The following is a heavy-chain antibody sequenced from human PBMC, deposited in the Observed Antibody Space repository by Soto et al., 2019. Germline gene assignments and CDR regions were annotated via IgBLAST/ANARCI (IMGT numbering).Heavy chain of an antibody. J-gene: IGHJ4*02. CDR3: ARANGLTYYYDSSGFDY. Sequence: PSETLSLTCTVSGGSVSSGSYYWSWIRQPPGKGLEWIGYIYYSGSTNYNPSLKSRVTISVDTSKNQFSLKLSSVTAADTAVYYCARANGLTYYYDSSGFDYWGQGTLVTVSS. CDR1: GGSVSSGSYY. V-gene: IGHV4-61*01. D-gene: IGHD3-22*01. CDR2: IYYSGST.